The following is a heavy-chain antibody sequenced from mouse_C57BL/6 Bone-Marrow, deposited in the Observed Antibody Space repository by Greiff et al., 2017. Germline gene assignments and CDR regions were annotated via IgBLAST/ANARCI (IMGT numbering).Heavy chain of an antibody. CDR3: AREQGRRAWFAY. Sequence: QVQLQQSGAELVRPGASVKLSCKASGYTFTDYYINWVKQRPGQGLEWIARIYPGSGNTYYNEKFKGKATLTAEKSSSTAYMQLSSLPSEDSAVYFCAREQGRRAWFAYWGQGTLVTVSA. CDR1: GYTFTDYY. J-gene: IGHJ3*01. V-gene: IGHV1-76*01. CDR2: IYPGSGNT.